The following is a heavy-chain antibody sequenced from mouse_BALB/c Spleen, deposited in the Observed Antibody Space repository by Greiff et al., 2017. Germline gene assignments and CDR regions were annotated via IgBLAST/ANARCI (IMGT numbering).Heavy chain of an antibody. CDR1: GYTFTDYA. V-gene: IGHV1-67*01. CDR3: ARSRGSHYFDY. J-gene: IGHJ2*01. CDR2: ISTYYGNT. Sequence: GQLQQSGPELVRPGVSVKISCKGSGYTFTDYAMHWVKQSHAKSLEWIGVISTYYGNTNYNQKFKGKATMTVDKSSSTAYMELARLTSEDSAIYYCARSRGSHYFDYWGQGTTLTVSS. D-gene: IGHD6-2*01.